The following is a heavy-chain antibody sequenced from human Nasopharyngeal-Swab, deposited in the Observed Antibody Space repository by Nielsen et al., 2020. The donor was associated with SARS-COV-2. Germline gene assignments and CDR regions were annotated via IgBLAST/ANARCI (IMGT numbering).Heavy chain of an antibody. CDR1: GFTFSSYS. CDR2: ISWNSGSI. D-gene: IGHD2-8*01. J-gene: IGHJ3*02. Sequence: GGSLRLSCAASGFTFSSYSMNWVRQAPGKGLEWVSGISWNSGSIGYADSVKGRFTISRDNAKNSLYLQMNSLRAEDTALYYCAKSYAGDAFDIWGQGTMVTVSS. V-gene: IGHV3-9*01. CDR3: AKSYAGDAFDI.